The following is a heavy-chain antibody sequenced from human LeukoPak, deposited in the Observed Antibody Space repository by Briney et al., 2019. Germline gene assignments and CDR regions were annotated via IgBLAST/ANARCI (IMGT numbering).Heavy chain of an antibody. Sequence: PSETLSLTCTVSGGSISSSSYYWGWIRQPPGKGLEWIGSIYYSGSTYYNPSLKSRVTISVDTSKNQFSLKLSSVTAADTAVYYRARENGLTGTTSHKKMKYYYYYMDVWGKGTTVTVSS. CDR1: GGSISSSSYY. V-gene: IGHV4-39*07. CDR3: ARENGLTGTTSHKKMKYYYYYMDV. J-gene: IGHJ6*03. D-gene: IGHD1-7*01. CDR2: IYYSGST.